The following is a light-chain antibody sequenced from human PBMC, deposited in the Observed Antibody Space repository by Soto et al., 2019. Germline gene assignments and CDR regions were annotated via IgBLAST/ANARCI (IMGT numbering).Light chain of an antibody. CDR2: DVS. J-gene: IGLJ1*01. CDR1: SSDVGGYNY. V-gene: IGLV2-14*01. Sequence: QSALTQPASVSGCPGQSITISCTGASSDVGGYNYVSWYQQHPGKAPKLMIYDVSNRPSGVSNRFSGSKSGNTASLTISGLQAEDEAYNYCSSYTSSGTLVSGTGTKVT. CDR3: SSYTSSGTLV.